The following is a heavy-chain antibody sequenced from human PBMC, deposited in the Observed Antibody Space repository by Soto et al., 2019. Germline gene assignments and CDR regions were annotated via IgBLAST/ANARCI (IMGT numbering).Heavy chain of an antibody. J-gene: IGHJ6*02. CDR1: GFTFSSYG. V-gene: IGHV3-30*03. CDR2: ISYDGSNK. Sequence: GGSLRLSCAASGFTFSSYGMHWVRQAPGKGLEWVAVISYDGSNKYYADSVKGRFTISRDNSKNTLYLQMNSLRAEDTAVYYCARDRVLGEYCSSTSCYAGGFYYYYYGMDVWGQGTTVTVSS. CDR3: ARDRVLGEYCSSTSCYAGGFYYYYYGMDV. D-gene: IGHD2-2*01.